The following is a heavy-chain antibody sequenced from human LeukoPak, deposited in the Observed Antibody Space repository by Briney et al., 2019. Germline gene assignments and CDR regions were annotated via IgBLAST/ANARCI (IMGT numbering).Heavy chain of an antibody. Sequence: QTGGSLRLSCAASGFTFSSYEMNWVRQAPGKGLEWLSYIGSSTGTKYYADSVKGRFSISRDNAKNSLYLQMNSLRVEDTAVYYCARGHYGLDYWGQGTLVTVSS. D-gene: IGHD4-17*01. V-gene: IGHV3-48*03. CDR3: ARGHYGLDY. J-gene: IGHJ4*02. CDR2: IGSSTGTK. CDR1: GFTFSSYE.